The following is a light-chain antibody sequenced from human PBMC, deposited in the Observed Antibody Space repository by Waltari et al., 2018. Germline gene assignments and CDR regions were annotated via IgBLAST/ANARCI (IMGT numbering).Light chain of an antibody. Sequence: EIVMTQSPATLSVSPGERATLSCRASQGVSSNLAWYQQKPGQAPRLLIYGASTRATGVPARFSGSGSGTDVTLTISGLQSEDYAVYFCHQHNSWPPLSFGGGTKVEIK. CDR1: QGVSSN. CDR2: GAS. CDR3: HQHNSWPPLS. J-gene: IGKJ4*01. V-gene: IGKV3-15*01.